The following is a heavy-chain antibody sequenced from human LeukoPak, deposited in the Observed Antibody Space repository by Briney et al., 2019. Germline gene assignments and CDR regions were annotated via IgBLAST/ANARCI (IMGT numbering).Heavy chain of an antibody. V-gene: IGHV4-39*01. CDR3: ARQYYDFWSGYYSRGYFDY. J-gene: IGHJ4*02. CDR1: VGSISSSSYY. D-gene: IGHD3-3*01. Sequence: PSETLSLTCTVSVGSISSSSYYWGWIRQPPGKGLEWIGSIYYSGSTYYNPSLESRVTISVDTSKNQFSLKLSSVTAADTAVYYCARQYYDFWSGYYSRGYFDYWGQGTLVTVSS. CDR2: IYYSGST.